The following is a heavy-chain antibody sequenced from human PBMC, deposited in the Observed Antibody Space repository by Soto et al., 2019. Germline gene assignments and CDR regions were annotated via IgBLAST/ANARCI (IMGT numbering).Heavy chain of an antibody. CDR1: GFTFSSYG. V-gene: IGHV3-30*03. CDR3: ASLVVVTAISLRGPLDY. CDR2: ISYDGSNK. J-gene: IGHJ4*02. D-gene: IGHD2-21*02. Sequence: QVQLVESGGGVVQPGRSLRLSCAASGFTFSSYGMHWVRQAPGKGLEWVAVISYDGSNKYYADSVKGRFTISRDNSKNTLYLQMNSLRAEDTAVYYCASLVVVTAISLRGPLDYWGQGTLVTVSS.